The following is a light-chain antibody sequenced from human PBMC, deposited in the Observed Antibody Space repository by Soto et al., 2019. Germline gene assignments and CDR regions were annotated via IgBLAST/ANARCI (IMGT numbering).Light chain of an antibody. V-gene: IGKV3-15*01. J-gene: IGKJ1*01. CDR2: GAS. CDR3: QQYNNWPRT. CDR1: QSVSSN. Sequence: DIVMTQSPATLSVSPGERATLSCTASQSVSSNLAWYQQKPGQAPRLLIYGASTRATGIPARFSGSGSGTEFTLTISSLQPEDFAVYYCQQYNNWPRTFGQGTKVDIK.